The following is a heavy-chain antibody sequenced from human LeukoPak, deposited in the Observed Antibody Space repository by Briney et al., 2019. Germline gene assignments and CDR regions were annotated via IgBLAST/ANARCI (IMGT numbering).Heavy chain of an antibody. Sequence: ASVKVSCQACGGTLSSYPISWVRQAPGQGLEWMGGIIPIFGTANYPQKLQGRVTITAEESTSTAYMELSSLRSEDTAVYYCARDTGTDAFDIWGQGTMVSVSS. D-gene: IGHD4-17*01. CDR2: IIPIFGTA. J-gene: IGHJ3*02. V-gene: IGHV1-69*01. CDR1: GGTLSSYP. CDR3: ARDTGTDAFDI.